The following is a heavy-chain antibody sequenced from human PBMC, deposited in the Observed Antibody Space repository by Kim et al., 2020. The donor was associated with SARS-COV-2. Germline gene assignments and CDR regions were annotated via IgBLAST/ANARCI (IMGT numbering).Heavy chain of an antibody. V-gene: IGHV3-30*01. Sequence: PVKTRLTISGDNSKNTLYLQLNRLRAEDTAVYYCARAEYDYVWGSYRYPYWGQGTLVTVSS. J-gene: IGHJ4*02. D-gene: IGHD3-16*02. CDR3: ARAEYDYVWGSYRYPY.